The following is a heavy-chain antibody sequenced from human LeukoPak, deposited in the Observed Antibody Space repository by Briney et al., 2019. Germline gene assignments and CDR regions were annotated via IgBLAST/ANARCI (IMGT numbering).Heavy chain of an antibody. D-gene: IGHD3-10*01. V-gene: IGHV1-46*01. CDR3: ARGSITMVRGVITPPDY. CDR2: INPSGGST. Sequence: GASVKVSCKASGYTFTSYYMHWVRQAPGQGLEWMGIINPSGGSTSYAQKFQGRVTITADESTSTAYMELSSLRSEDTAVYYCARGSITMVRGVITPPDYWGQGTLVTVSS. J-gene: IGHJ4*02. CDR1: GYTFTSYY.